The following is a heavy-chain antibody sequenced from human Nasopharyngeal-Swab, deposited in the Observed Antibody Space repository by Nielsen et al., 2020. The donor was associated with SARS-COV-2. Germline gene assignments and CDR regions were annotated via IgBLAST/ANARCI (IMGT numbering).Heavy chain of an antibody. J-gene: IGHJ4*02. CDR1: GYSISSGYY. CDR3: ARGLSRIWNDGRFFDY. Sequence: SETLSLTCTVSGYSISSGYYWGCIRQPPGKGLEWIGSIYHSGSTYYNPSLKSRVTISVDTSKNQFSLKLSSVTAADTAVYYCARGLSRIWNDGRFFDYWGQGTLVTVSS. D-gene: IGHD1-1*01. V-gene: IGHV4-38-2*02. CDR2: IYHSGST.